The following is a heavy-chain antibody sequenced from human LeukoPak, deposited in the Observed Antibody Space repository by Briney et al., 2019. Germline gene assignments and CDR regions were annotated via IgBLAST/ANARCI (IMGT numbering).Heavy chain of an antibody. CDR1: GFTFSSYG. V-gene: IGHV3-23*01. J-gene: IGHJ4*02. CDR3: AKDKDRWELLQYFDY. D-gene: IGHD1-26*01. CDR2: ISGSGGST. Sequence: GGSLRLSCAASGFTFSSYGMHWVRQAPGKGPEWVSAISGSGGSTYYADSVKGRFTISRDNSKNTLYLQMNSLRAEDTAVYYCAKDKDRWELLQYFDYWGQGTLVTVSS.